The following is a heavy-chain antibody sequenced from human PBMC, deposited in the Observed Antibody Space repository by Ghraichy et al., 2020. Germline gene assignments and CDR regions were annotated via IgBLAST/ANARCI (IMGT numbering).Heavy chain of an antibody. Sequence: SETLSLTCAVSGYSISSGYYWGWIRQPPGKGLEWIGNIYHSGSTYYNPSLKSRVTISVDTSKNQFSLNLSSVTAADTAVYYCARLAVSPRPFLDNWGQGTPVTVSS. D-gene: IGHD6-19*01. V-gene: IGHV4-38-2*01. J-gene: IGHJ4*02. CDR2: IYHSGST. CDR3: ARLAVSPRPFLDN. CDR1: GYSISSGYY.